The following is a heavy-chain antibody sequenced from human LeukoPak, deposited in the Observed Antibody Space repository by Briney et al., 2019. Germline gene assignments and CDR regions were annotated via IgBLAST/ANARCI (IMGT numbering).Heavy chain of an antibody. J-gene: IGHJ3*02. Sequence: ASVKVSCKASGYTFTSYDINWVRQAAGQGLEWMGWMNPNSGNTGYAQKFQGRVTMTRNTSISTAYMELSSLRSEDTAVYYRARGLQGYPDAFDIWGQGTMVTVSS. CDR2: MNPNSGNT. CDR1: GYTFTSYD. V-gene: IGHV1-8*01. D-gene: IGHD5-12*01. CDR3: ARGLQGYPDAFDI.